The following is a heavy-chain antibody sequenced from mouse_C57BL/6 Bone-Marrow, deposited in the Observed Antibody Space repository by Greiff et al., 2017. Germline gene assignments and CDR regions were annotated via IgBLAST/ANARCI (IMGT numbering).Heavy chain of an antibody. CDR3: ARGAQATGYYAMDY. V-gene: IGHV5-2*03. D-gene: IGHD3-2*02. J-gene: IGHJ4*01. CDR2: INSDGGST. CDR1: EYEFPSHD. Sequence: DVMLVESGGGLVQPGESLKLSCESNEYEFPSHDMSWVRKTPEKRLELVAAINSDGGSTYYPDPMERRFIISRDNTKKTLYLQMSSLRSEDTALYYCARGAQATGYYAMDYWGQGTSVTVSS.